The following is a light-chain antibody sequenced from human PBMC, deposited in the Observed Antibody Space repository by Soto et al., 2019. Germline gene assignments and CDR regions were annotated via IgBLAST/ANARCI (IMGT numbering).Light chain of an antibody. V-gene: IGLV6-57*04. Sequence: NFILTQPHSVSESPGKTVTISCTRISGSIASNYVQWYQQRPGSAPTTVIYEDNQRPSGVPDRFSGSIDSSSNSASLTISGLKTEDEADYYCQSYDSSNQVFGTGTKVTVL. J-gene: IGLJ1*01. CDR1: SGSIASNY. CDR3: QSYDSSNQV. CDR2: EDN.